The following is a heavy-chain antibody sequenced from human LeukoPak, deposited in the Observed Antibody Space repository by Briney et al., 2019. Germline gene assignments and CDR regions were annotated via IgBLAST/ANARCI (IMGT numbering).Heavy chain of an antibody. J-gene: IGHJ4*02. Sequence: PGASVKVSCKASGGTFSSYAISWVRQAPGQGLEWMGGIIPIFGTANYAQKFQGRVTITADKSTSTAYMELSSLRSEDTAVYYCARVEYRGSSMLDYWGQGTLVTVSS. V-gene: IGHV1-69*06. CDR1: GGTFSSYA. CDR2: IIPIFGTA. D-gene: IGHD6-6*01. CDR3: ARVEYRGSSMLDY.